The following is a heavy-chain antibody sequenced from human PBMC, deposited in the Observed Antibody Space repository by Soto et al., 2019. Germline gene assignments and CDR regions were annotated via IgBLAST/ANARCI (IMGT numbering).Heavy chain of an antibody. CDR1: GVTFSSYS. J-gene: IGHJ3*02. CDR2: ISSSSSYI. CDR3: AREKSSGWYGDAFDI. D-gene: IGHD6-19*01. Sequence: PWGSLRLSCAASGVTFSSYSMNWVRQAPGKGLEWVSSISSSSSYIYYADSVNGRFTISRDNAKNSLYPQMNSLRAEDTAVYYCAREKSSGWYGDAFDIWGQGTMVTVSS. V-gene: IGHV3-21*01.